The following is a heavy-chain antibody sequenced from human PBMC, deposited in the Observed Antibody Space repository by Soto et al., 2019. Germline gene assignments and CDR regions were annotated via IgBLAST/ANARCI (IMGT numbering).Heavy chain of an antibody. CDR3: TRHTVDY. V-gene: IGHV3-73*01. CDR2: VRSKTQNYAT. CDR1: GFSLSDSA. J-gene: IGHJ4*02. Sequence: TGGSLRLCYVVSGFSLSDSAIHWVRQASGKGLEWVGRVRSKTQNYATEFAASVRGRFTISRDESKKTIYLHMSGLKTEDTAVYYCTRHTVDYWGQGTPVTVPQ. D-gene: IGHD4-4*01.